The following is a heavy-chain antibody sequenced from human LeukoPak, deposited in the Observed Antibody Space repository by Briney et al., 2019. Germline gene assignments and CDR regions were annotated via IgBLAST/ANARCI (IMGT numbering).Heavy chain of an antibody. V-gene: IGHV1-24*01. CDR3: ATLVDIVAQTPYYFDY. Sequence: GASVKVSCKVSGYTLTELSMHWVRQAPGKGLEWMGGFDPEDGETNYAQKFQGRVTMTEDTSTDTAYMELSSLRSEDTAVYYCATLVDIVAQTPYYFDYWGQGTLVTVSS. D-gene: IGHD5-12*01. J-gene: IGHJ4*02. CDR1: GYTLTELS. CDR2: FDPEDGET.